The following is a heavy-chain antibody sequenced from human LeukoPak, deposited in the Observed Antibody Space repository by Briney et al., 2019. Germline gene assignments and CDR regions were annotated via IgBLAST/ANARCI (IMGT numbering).Heavy chain of an antibody. CDR1: GFTFSSYS. CDR2: ISSSSSYI. J-gene: IGHJ4*02. Sequence: PGRSLRLSCAASGFTFSSYSMNWVRQAPGKGLEWVSSISSSSSYIYYADSVKGRFTISRDNAKNSLYLQMNSLRAEDTAVYYCARYRDGHFDYWGQGTLVTVSS. D-gene: IGHD1-26*01. CDR3: ARYRDGHFDY. V-gene: IGHV3-21*01.